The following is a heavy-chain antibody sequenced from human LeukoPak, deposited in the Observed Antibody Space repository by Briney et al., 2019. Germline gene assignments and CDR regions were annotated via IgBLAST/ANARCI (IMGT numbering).Heavy chain of an antibody. CDR1: GFTFSSYW. CDR3: ARGRYCSSTSCHFDY. J-gene: IGHJ4*02. Sequence: GGSLRLSCAASGFTFSSYWMSWVRQAPGKGLEWVANIKQDGSEKYYVDSVKGRFTISRDNAKNSLYLQMNSLRAEDTAVYYCARGRYCSSTSCHFDYWGQGTLVTVSS. CDR2: IKQDGSEK. D-gene: IGHD2-2*01. V-gene: IGHV3-7*01.